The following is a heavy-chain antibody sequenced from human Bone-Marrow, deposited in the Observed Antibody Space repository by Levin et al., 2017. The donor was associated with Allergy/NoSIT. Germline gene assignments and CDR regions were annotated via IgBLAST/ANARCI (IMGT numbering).Heavy chain of an antibody. Sequence: GESLKISCQASGYRFLTYGISWVRQAPGQGLEWIGWISTYNGQTKYLPKFQDRVTMTRDTSTSTVYMELKSLKSDDTAVYFCARTETGGTYAFPGNFEFWGHGTLVTVSS. CDR3: ARTETGGTYAFPGNFEF. CDR1: GYRFLTYG. CDR2: ISTYNGQT. V-gene: IGHV1-18*01. J-gene: IGHJ4*01. D-gene: IGHD1-1*01.